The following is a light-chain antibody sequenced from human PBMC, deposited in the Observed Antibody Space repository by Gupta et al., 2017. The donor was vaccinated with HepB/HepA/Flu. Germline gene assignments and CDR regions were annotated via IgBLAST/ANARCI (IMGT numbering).Light chain of an antibody. CDR2: GAS. CDR3: QQYNNWPPVT. V-gene: IGKV3-15*01. CDR1: QSVSSN. J-gene: IGKJ1*01. Sequence: EIVMTQSPATLSVSPGERATLSCRASQSVSSNLDWYQQKPGQAPRLLIYGASTRDTGIPARFSGSGFGTEFTLTISSRQSEDFAGYYCQQYNNWPPVTFGQGTKVEIK.